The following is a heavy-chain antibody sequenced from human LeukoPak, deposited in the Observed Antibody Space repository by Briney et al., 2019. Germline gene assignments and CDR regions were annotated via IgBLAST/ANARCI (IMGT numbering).Heavy chain of an antibody. CDR2: LSGSGYTT. CDR1: GFTFSTYA. Sequence: GGSLRLCCVASGFTFSTYAMSWVRQAPGKGLEWVSSLSGSGYTTHYADSVKGRFTISRDNSKNTLYLQMNSLRAEDTAVYYCAKYTEATGGLYGMDIWGQGTTVTVSS. V-gene: IGHV3-23*01. CDR3: AKYTEATGGLYGMDI. J-gene: IGHJ6*02.